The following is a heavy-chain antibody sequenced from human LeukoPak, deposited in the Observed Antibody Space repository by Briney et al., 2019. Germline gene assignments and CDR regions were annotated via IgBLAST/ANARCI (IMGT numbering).Heavy chain of an antibody. Sequence: GGSLRLSCVVSGITVSNYGMSWVRQAPGKGLEWVSGIRESGGGTNYADSVKGRFIISRDNSKNTVYLQMNSLKTEDTAVYYCTRESRRGPFDYWGQGTLVTVSS. CDR3: TRESRRGPFDY. J-gene: IGHJ4*02. CDR1: GITVSNYG. CDR2: IRESGGGT. V-gene: IGHV3-23*01. D-gene: IGHD3-10*01.